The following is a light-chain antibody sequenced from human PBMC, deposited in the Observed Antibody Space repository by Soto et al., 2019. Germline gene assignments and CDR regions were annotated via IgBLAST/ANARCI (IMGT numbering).Light chain of an antibody. CDR1: QSVSSY. J-gene: IGKJ3*01. Sequence: ETVLTQSPATLSLSPGERATLSCRASQSVSSYLAWYQQKPGQGPRLLIYDASNRAPGIPARFSGSGSGTDFPLTISSLEPEDFAVYYCQQRSNWPLFTFGPGTKVDIK. V-gene: IGKV3-11*01. CDR3: QQRSNWPLFT. CDR2: DAS.